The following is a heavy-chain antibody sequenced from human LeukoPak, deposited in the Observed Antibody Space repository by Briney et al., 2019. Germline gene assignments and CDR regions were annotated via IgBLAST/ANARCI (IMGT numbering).Heavy chain of an antibody. CDR1: GFTFSSYA. J-gene: IGHJ4*02. CDR3: AKAPYYDFWSGYYYPPFDY. D-gene: IGHD3-3*01. Sequence: GESLKISCAASGFTFSSYAMSWVRQAPGKGLEWVSAISGSGGSTYYADSVKGRFTISRDNSKNTLYLQMNSLRAEDTAVYYCAKAPYYDFWSGYYYPPFDYWGQGTLVTVSS. CDR2: ISGSGGST. V-gene: IGHV3-23*01.